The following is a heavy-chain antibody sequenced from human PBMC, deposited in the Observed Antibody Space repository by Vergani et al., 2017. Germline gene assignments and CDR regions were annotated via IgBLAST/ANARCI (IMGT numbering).Heavy chain of an antibody. CDR3: ASTARPFQWGDAFDI. J-gene: IGHJ3*02. V-gene: IGHV3-7*01. CDR2: IKQDGSEK. D-gene: IGHD2-2*01. Sequence: EVQLVESGGGLVQPGGSLRLSCAASGFKFSNYWMTWVRQAPGKGLEWVANIKQDGSEKYYVDSVKGRFTISRDNAKNSLYLPMNSLRAEDTAVYYCASTARPFQWGDAFDIWGQGTMVTVSS. CDR1: GFKFSNYW.